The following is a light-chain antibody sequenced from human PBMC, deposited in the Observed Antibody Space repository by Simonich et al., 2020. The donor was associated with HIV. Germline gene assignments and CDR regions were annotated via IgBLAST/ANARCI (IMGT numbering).Light chain of an antibody. CDR1: QGISSY. CDR2: AAS. Sequence: DIQFTQSPSFLSASLGDRVTITCRARQGISSYLAWYQQQPGKAPKLLIEAASTLHSGVPSRFSGSGSGTEFTLTISSLQPEDFATYYCQQLNSYPRALTFGGGTKVEIK. J-gene: IGKJ4*01. CDR3: QQLNSYPRALT. V-gene: IGKV1-9*01.